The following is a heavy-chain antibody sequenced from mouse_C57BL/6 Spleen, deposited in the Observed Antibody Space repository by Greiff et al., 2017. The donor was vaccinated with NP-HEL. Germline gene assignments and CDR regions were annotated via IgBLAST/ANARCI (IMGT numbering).Heavy chain of an antibody. Sequence: QVQLQQSGPELVKPGASVKISCKASGYAFSSSWMNWVKQRPGKGLEWIGRIYPGDGDTNYNGKFKGKATLTADKSSSTAYMQLSSLTSEDSAVYFCARGGPTVDVWGTGTTVTVSS. CDR2: IYPGDGDT. V-gene: IGHV1-82*01. J-gene: IGHJ1*03. CDR3: ARGGPTVDV. D-gene: IGHD1-1*01. CDR1: GYAFSSSW.